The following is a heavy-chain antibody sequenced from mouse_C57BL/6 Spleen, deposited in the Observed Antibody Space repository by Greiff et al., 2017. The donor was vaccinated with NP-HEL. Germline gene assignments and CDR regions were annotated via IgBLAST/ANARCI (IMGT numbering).Heavy chain of an antibody. J-gene: IGHJ4*01. CDR2: INPSNGGT. D-gene: IGHD1-1*01. V-gene: IGHV1-53*01. CDR3: ARSTVDAMDY. Sequence: QVHVKQSGTELVKPGASVKLSCTASGYTFTSYWMHWVKQRPGQGLEWIGNINPSNGGTNYTEKFKSKATLTVDKSSSTPYMQLSSLTFEDSAVYYCARSTVDAMDYWGQGTSVTVSS. CDR1: GYTFTSYW.